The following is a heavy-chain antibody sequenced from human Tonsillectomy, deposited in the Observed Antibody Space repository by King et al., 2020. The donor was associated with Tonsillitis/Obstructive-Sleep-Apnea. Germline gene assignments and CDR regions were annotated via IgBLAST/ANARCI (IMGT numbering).Heavy chain of an antibody. CDR2: IYWDDDK. Sequence: ITLKESGPTLVKPTQTLTLTCTFSGFSLSTSGVGVGWIRQHQGKALEWLALIYWDDDKRYSPSLKSRLTITKDPSKNQVVLTMTNMDPVDTATYFCAHSPLPGSSDDAFDIWGQGTMVTVSS. CDR1: GFSLSTSGVG. D-gene: IGHD1-1*01. V-gene: IGHV2-5*02. J-gene: IGHJ3*02. CDR3: AHSPLPGSSDDAFDI.